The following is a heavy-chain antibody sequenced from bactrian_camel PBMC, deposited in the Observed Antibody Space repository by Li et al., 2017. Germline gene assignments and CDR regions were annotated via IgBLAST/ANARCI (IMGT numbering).Heavy chain of an antibody. CDR2: IRNDGMT. CDR1: GSTLSRFC. Sequence: HVQLVESGGGSVQAGGSLRLSCAASGSTLSRFCMGWFRQAPGKERERVASIRNDGMTEYADSVKGRFTISKDNAKNTLYLQMNNLKPEDTAMYYCAAEPVACPPRESQDYTYWGQRTQVTVS. D-gene: IGHD7*01. J-gene: IGHJ4*01. CDR3: AAEPVACPPRESQDYTY. V-gene: IGHV3S57*01.